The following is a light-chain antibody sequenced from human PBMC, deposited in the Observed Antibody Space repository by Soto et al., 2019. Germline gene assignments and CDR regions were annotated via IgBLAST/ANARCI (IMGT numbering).Light chain of an antibody. CDR1: NIGSKS. Sequence: SYELTQPPSVSVAPGKTARITCGGNNIGSKSVHWYQQKPGQAPVLVIYYDSDRPSGIPERFSGSNSGNTATLTISRVEAGDEADYYCQVWDSSRGVFGTGTQLTVL. V-gene: IGLV3-21*04. J-gene: IGLJ1*01. CDR3: QVWDSSRGV. CDR2: YDS.